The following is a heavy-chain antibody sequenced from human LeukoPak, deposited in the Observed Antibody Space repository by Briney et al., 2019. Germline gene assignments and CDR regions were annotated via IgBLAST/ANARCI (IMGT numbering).Heavy chain of an antibody. CDR1: GHTFTVYY. J-gene: IGHJ6*03. V-gene: IGHV1-2*02. Sequence: ASVKVSCKASGHTFTVYYIHWVRQAPGQGLEWMGWITLNSGDTKYAQKFQGRVTMTSDTSITTAYMELSRLKFDDTAMYYCARAVRYFDWLLGGSPPYMDVWGKGTTVTVSS. D-gene: IGHD3-9*01. CDR3: ARAVRYFDWLLGGSPPYMDV. CDR2: ITLNSGDT.